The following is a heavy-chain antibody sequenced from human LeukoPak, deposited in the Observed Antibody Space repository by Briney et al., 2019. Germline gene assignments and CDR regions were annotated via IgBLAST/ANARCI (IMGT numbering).Heavy chain of an antibody. CDR1: GGSISSSSYY. CDR2: IYYSGST. V-gene: IGHV4-39*07. J-gene: IGHJ6*03. CDR3: ARDLRVGGRYRYYYMDV. D-gene: IGHD3-16*02. Sequence: SETLSLTCTVSGGSISSSSYYWGWIRQPPGKGLEWIGSIYYSGSTYYNPSLKSRVTISVDTSKNQFSLKLSSVTAADTAVYYCARDLRVGGRYRYYYMDVWGKGTTATVSS.